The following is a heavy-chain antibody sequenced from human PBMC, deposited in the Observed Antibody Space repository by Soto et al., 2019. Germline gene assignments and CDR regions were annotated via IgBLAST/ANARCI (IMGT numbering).Heavy chain of an antibody. Sequence: SVKVSCKASGGTFRSYAISWVRQAPGQGLEWMGGIIPIFGTANYAQKFQGRVTITADESTSTAYMELSSLRSEDTAVYYCARVYCSGGSCYGIDYWAQGTLVTVSS. J-gene: IGHJ4*02. CDR3: ARVYCSGGSCYGIDY. D-gene: IGHD2-15*01. V-gene: IGHV1-69*13. CDR2: IIPIFGTA. CDR1: GGTFRSYA.